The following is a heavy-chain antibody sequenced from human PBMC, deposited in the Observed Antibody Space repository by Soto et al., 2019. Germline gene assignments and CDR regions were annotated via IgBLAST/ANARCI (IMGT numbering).Heavy chain of an antibody. CDR3: ARDQPSSTLDP. Sequence: GGSLRLSCAASGFTFSSYSMHWVRQAPGKGLEWVSSIGTRSDIYYADSVKGRFTISRDNAKNSLSLQMNSMTAEDTAVYYCARDQPSSTLDPWGQGTLVTFSS. V-gene: IGHV3-21*01. CDR1: GFTFSSYS. D-gene: IGHD6-6*01. J-gene: IGHJ5*02. CDR2: IGTRSDI.